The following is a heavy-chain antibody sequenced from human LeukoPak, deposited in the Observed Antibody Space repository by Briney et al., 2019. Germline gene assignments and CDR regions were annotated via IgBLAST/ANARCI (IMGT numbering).Heavy chain of an antibody. CDR2: IIPIFGTA. D-gene: IGHD3-10*01. Sequence: GASVKVSCKASGGTFSSYVINWVRQAPGQGLEWMGGIIPIFGTANYAQKLQGRVTMTTDTSTSTAYMELRSLRSDDTAVYYCARGVYDYYGSGSYYDYYMDVWGKGTTVTVSS. V-gene: IGHV1-69*05. J-gene: IGHJ6*03. CDR1: GGTFSSYV. CDR3: ARGVYDYYGSGSYYDYYMDV.